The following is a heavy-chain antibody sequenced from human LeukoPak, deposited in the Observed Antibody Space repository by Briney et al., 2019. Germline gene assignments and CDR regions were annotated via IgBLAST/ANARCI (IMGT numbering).Heavy chain of an antibody. V-gene: IGHV3-30*18. J-gene: IGHJ4*02. Sequence: PGRSLRLSCAASGFTFSSYGMHWVRQAPGKGLEWVAVISYDGSNKHYADSVKGRFTISRDNSKNTLYLQMNSLRAEDTAVYYCAKEPVDYWGQGTLVTVSS. CDR2: ISYDGSNK. CDR3: AKEPVDY. CDR1: GFTFSSYG.